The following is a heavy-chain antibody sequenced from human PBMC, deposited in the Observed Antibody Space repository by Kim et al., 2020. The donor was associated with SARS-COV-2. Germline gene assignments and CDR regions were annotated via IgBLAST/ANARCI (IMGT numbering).Heavy chain of an antibody. D-gene: IGHD1-26*01. V-gene: IGHV3-15*01. CDR2: IKSKTDGGTT. Sequence: GGSLRLSCAASGFTFSNAWMSWVRQAPGKGLEWVGRIKSKTDGGTTDYAAPVKGRFTISRDDSKNTLYLQMNSLKTEDTAVYYCTTLQTGGYYDHYYYYYGMDVWGQGTTVTVSS. CDR3: TTLQTGGYYDHYYYYYGMDV. J-gene: IGHJ6*02. CDR1: GFTFSNAW.